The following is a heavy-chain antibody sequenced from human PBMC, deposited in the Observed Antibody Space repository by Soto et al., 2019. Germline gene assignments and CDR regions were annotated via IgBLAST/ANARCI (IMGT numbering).Heavy chain of an antibody. CDR1: GYTFTSYD. CDR2: MNPNSGNT. CDR3: ARGPLTYYYDSSGAFDM. J-gene: IGHJ3*02. V-gene: IGHV1-8*01. Sequence: QVQLVQSGAEVKKPGASVKVSCKASGYTFTSYDINWVRQATGQGLEWMGWMNPNSGNTGYAQKFQGRVTMTRNTSISTAYMELSSLRSEDTAVYYCARGPLTYYYDSSGAFDMWGQGTMVTVSS. D-gene: IGHD3-22*01.